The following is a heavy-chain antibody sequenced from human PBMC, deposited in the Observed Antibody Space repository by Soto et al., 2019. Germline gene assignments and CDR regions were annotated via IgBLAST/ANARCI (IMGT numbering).Heavy chain of an antibody. CDR1: GGSFSVYY. V-gene: IGHV4-34*01. J-gene: IGHJ6*03. CDR3: ARGEYSSSSSHYMDV. D-gene: IGHD6-6*01. CDR2: INHSGST. Sequence: PSETLSLTCAVYGGSFSVYYWSWIRQRPGKGLEWIGEINHSGSTNYNPSLKSRVTISVDTSKNQFSLKLSSVTAADTAVYYCARGEYSSSSSHYMDVWGKGTTVTVSS.